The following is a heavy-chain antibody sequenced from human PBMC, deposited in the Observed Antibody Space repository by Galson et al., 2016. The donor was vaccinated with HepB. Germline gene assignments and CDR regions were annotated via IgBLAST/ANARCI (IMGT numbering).Heavy chain of an antibody. CDR2: IGSSSSPI. CDR1: GLTFNNYH. Sequence: SLRLSCAASGLTFNNYHMNWARQAPGKGLEWVSHIGSSSSPIYYADSVKGRFTISRDNAHNSLYLQMNSLRAEDTAVYYCARGSYYGSGAYGIYFDYWGQGTLVTVSS. D-gene: IGHD3-10*01. CDR3: ARGSYYGSGAYGIYFDY. J-gene: IGHJ4*02. V-gene: IGHV3-48*01.